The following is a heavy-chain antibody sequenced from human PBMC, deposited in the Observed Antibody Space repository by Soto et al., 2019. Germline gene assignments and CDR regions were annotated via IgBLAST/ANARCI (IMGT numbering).Heavy chain of an antibody. J-gene: IGHJ4*02. CDR1: GFTFRRYA. D-gene: IGHD3-10*01. CDR3: AKDDGEAGENENLLTSD. Sequence: EVELVESGGGLVQPGGSLRLSCAASGFTFRRYAMHWVRQAPGKGLEWVSGISSGRGNILRSVEAAEGRISISRDNSKNAVFLQVNDLRVDDTALYFCAKDDGEAGENENLLTSDWGQGTLVTVSS. V-gene: IGHV3-23*04. CDR2: ISSGRGNI.